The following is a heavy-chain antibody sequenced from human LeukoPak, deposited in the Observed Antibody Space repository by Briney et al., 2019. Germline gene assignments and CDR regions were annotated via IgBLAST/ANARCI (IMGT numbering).Heavy chain of an antibody. CDR1: GYSFTSYW. Sequence: GESLKISCKGSGYSFTSYWIAWVRQIPGKGLEYMGVIYPGDSDTRYSPSFQGQVTISADKSISTAYLQWSSLKASDTAMYYCARGGYDFWSGNYFDYWGQGTLVTVSS. CDR2: IYPGDSDT. J-gene: IGHJ4*02. CDR3: ARGGYDFWSGNYFDY. V-gene: IGHV5-51*01. D-gene: IGHD3-3*01.